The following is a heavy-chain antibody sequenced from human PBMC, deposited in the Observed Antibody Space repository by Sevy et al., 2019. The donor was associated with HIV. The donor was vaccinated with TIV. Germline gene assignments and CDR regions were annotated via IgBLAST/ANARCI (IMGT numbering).Heavy chain of an antibody. V-gene: IGHV4-34*01. D-gene: IGHD6-6*01. CDR2: INHSGST. Sequence: SETLSLTCAVYGGSFSGYYWSWIRQPPGKGLESIGEINHSGSTNYNPSLKSRVTISVDTSKNQFSLKLSSVTAADTAVYYCARALGRGSSSLPHYYYYMDVWGKGTTVTVSS. J-gene: IGHJ6*03. CDR3: ARALGRGSSSLPHYYYYMDV. CDR1: GGSFSGYY.